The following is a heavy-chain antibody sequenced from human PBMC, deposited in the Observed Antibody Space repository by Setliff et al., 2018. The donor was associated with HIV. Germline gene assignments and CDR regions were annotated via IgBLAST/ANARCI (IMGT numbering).Heavy chain of an antibody. CDR2: INHSGST. V-gene: IGHV4-34*01. D-gene: IGHD3-9*01. CDR3: ARLYYAISTAYVDGFDS. Sequence: SETLSLTCAVYGGSFSGYYWSWIRQPPGKGLEWIGEINHSGSTSYNPSLKIRVSKSVDTSKNQFSLRLSSVTAADSAVYYCARLYYAISTAYVDGFDSWGQGTLVTVSS. J-gene: IGHJ4*02. CDR1: GGSFSGYY.